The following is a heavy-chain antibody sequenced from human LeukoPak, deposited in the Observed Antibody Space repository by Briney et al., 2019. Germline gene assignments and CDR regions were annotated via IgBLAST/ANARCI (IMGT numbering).Heavy chain of an antibody. J-gene: IGHJ4*02. CDR1: GYTFTGYY. Sequence: ASVKVSCKASGYTFTGYYIHWVQQAPGQGLEWMGWINPNSGGTNYAQKFQARVTMTRDTSISTAYMELSGVTSDDTAVYYCARGGGILGPFDYWGQGTLVTVSS. V-gene: IGHV1-2*02. CDR2: INPNSGGT. CDR3: ARGGGILGPFDY. D-gene: IGHD1-26*01.